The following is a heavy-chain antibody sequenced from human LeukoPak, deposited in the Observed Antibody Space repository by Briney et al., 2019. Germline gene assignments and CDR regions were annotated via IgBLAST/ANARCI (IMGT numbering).Heavy chain of an antibody. CDR1: GYTFTGYY. CDR3: ARAMVRGVQGAFDI. Sequence: ASVKVSCKASGYTFTGYYMHWVRQAPGQGLAWMGWINPNSGGTNYAQKFQGRVTMTRDTSISTAYMELSRLRSDDTAVYYCARAMVRGVQGAFDIWGQGTMVTVSS. J-gene: IGHJ3*02. CDR2: INPNSGGT. D-gene: IGHD3-10*01. V-gene: IGHV1-2*02.